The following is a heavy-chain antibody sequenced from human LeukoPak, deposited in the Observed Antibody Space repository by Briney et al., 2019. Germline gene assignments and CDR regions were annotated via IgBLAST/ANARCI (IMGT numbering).Heavy chain of an antibody. CDR2: ISSSGSTI. CDR1: GFTFSDYY. Sequence: GGSLRLSCAASGFTFSDYYMSWIRQAPGKGLEWVSYISSSGSTIYYADSVKGRFTISRHNAKNSLYLEMNSLRAEDTAVYYCARDEGFCSGGRCHISGFDYWGQGILVTVSS. D-gene: IGHD2-15*01. CDR3: ARDEGFCSGGRCHISGFDY. J-gene: IGHJ4*02. V-gene: IGHV3-11*04.